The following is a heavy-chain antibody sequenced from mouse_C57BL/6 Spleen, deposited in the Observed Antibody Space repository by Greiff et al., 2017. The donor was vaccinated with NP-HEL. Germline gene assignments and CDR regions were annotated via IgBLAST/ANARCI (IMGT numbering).Heavy chain of an antibody. Sequence: QVQLQQPGAELVKPGASVKLSCKASGYTFTSYWMHWVKQRPGQGLEWIGMIQPNSGSTNYNEKFKSKATLTVDKSSSTAYMQLSSLTSEDSAVYYCAREDGSSWFAYRGQGTLVTVSA. V-gene: IGHV1-64*01. D-gene: IGHD1-1*01. J-gene: IGHJ3*01. CDR3: AREDGSSWFAY. CDR1: GYTFTSYW. CDR2: IQPNSGST.